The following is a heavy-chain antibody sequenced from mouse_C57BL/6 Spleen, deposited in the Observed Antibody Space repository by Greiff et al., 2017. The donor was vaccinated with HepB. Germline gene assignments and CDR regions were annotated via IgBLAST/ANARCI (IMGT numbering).Heavy chain of an antibody. CDR2: IDPSDSYT. Sequence: VQLQQPGAELVMPGASVKLSCKASGYTFTSYWMHWVKQRPGQGLEWIGEIDPSDSYTNYNQKFKGKSTLTVDKSSSTAYMQLSSLTSEDSAVYYCARTDGTTVVARDYFDYWGQGTTLTVSS. J-gene: IGHJ2*01. D-gene: IGHD1-1*01. CDR1: GYTFTSYW. V-gene: IGHV1-69*01. CDR3: ARTDGTTVVARDYFDY.